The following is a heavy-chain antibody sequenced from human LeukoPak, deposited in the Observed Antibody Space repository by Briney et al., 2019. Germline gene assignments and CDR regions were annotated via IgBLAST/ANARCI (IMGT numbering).Heavy chain of an antibody. V-gene: IGHV4-31*03. Sequence: SETLSLTCTVPGGSISSGGYYWSWIRQHPGKGLEWIGYIYYSGSTNYNPSLKSRVTISVDTSKNQFSLKLSSVTAADTAVYYCARGRIQHNWFDPWGQGTLVTVSS. CDR2: IYYSGST. J-gene: IGHJ5*02. CDR3: ARGRIQHNWFDP. D-gene: IGHD5-18*01. CDR1: GGSISSGGYY.